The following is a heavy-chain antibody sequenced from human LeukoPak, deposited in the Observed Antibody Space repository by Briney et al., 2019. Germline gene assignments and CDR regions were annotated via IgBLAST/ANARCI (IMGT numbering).Heavy chain of an antibody. D-gene: IGHD2-15*01. CDR3: ARGGPPVVVVAATLNYYFDY. V-gene: IGHV4-59*12. Sequence: SETLSLTCTVSGGSISSYYWSWIRQPPGKGLEWIGYIYYSGSTNYNPSLKSRVTISVDTSKNQFSLKLSSVTAADTAVYYCARGGPPVVVVAATLNYYFDYWGQGTLVTVSS. CDR2: IYYSGST. CDR1: GGSISSYY. J-gene: IGHJ4*02.